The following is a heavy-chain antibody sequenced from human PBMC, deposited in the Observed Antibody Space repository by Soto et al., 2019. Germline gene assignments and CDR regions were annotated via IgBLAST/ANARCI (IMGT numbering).Heavy chain of an antibody. CDR2: IYYTGST. D-gene: IGHD3-10*01. V-gene: IGHV4-59*08. CDR3: ARHAFGSWFYYGMGV. Sequence: QVQLQESGPGLVKPSETLSLTCTVSGDSITSYYWSWIRQPPGKGLEWLGYIYYTGSTTYNPSLKSRVTISLDTSKHQFSLKLNSVTAADTAVYYCARHAFGSWFYYGMGVWGEGTTVTVSS. J-gene: IGHJ6*04. CDR1: GDSITSYY.